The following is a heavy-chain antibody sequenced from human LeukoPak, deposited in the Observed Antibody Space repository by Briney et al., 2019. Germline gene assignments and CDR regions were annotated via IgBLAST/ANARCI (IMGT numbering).Heavy chain of an antibody. CDR3: ARGGGIVATSFSSSWYGVFDY. J-gene: IGHJ4*02. D-gene: IGHD6-13*01. Sequence: SGTLSLTCTVSGGSISSYYWSWIRQPPGKGLEWMGYIYYSGSPNYNPSLKSRVTISVDTSKNQFSLKLSSVTAADTAVYYCARGGGIVATSFSSSWYGVFDYWGQGTLVTVSS. CDR2: IYYSGSP. V-gene: IGHV4-59*01. CDR1: GGSISSYY.